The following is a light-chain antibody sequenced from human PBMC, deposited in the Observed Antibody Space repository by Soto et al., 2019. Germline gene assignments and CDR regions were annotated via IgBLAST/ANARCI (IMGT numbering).Light chain of an antibody. Sequence: IHITQSPSTLSASVGDRVTITCRASQSIGTWLAWYQHRPGKAPSLLIYDASTLRSGVPSRFSGSGSGTEFTLTISSLQPEDFATYYCQQTFITPITFGQGTRLEI. J-gene: IGKJ5*01. CDR2: DAS. CDR3: QQTFITPIT. V-gene: IGKV1-5*01. CDR1: QSIGTW.